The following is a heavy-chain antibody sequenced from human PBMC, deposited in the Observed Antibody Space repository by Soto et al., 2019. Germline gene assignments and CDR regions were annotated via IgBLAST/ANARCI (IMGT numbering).Heavy chain of an antibody. V-gene: IGHV1-3*01. CDR3: ARDEGPNYGDVLLFYY. D-gene: IGHD4-17*01. CDR1: GYTFTSYA. Sequence: QVQLVQSGAEVKKPGASVKVSCKASGYTFTSYAMHWVRQAPGQRLEWMGWINAGNGNTKYSQKFQGRVTITRDTSASTAYMELSSLRSEDTAVYYCARDEGPNYGDVLLFYYWGQGTLVTVSS. J-gene: IGHJ4*02. CDR2: INAGNGNT.